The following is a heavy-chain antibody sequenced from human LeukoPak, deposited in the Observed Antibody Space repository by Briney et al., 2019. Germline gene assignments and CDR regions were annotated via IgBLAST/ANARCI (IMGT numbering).Heavy chain of an antibody. CDR1: GFNFPDHA. J-gene: IGHJ6*02. CDR3: AKNYASGRGVPYAMDV. D-gene: IGHD3-10*01. Sequence: GGSLALSCAASGFNFPDHAMRWVRQAPGKGLEWVSAISGISGSTTIYADSVKGRFAVSRDNSRNTLFLQMNSLRAEDTAVYYCAKNYASGRGVPYAMDVWGQGTTVTVAS. CDR2: ISGISGSTT. V-gene: IGHV3-23*01.